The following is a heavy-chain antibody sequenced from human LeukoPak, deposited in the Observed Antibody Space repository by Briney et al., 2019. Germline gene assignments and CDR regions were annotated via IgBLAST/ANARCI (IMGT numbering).Heavy chain of an antibody. D-gene: IGHD4-11*01. Sequence: TLSFTCTVSGGSISSSSYYWGWIRQPPGKGVEWSGSIYYSGSTYYNPSLKSRVTISVDTSKNQFSLKLSSVTAADTAVYYCARGDTVDAFDIWGQGTMVTVSS. CDR1: GGSISSSSYY. J-gene: IGHJ3*02. V-gene: IGHV4-39*07. CDR3: ARGDTVDAFDI. CDR2: IYYSGST.